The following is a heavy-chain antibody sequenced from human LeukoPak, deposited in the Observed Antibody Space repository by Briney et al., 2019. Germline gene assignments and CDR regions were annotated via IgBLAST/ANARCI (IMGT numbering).Heavy chain of an antibody. V-gene: IGHV3-30*03. D-gene: IGHD4-17*01. CDR3: ARESTYGDPSKYYYTGLDV. Sequence: PAKSLTLSCAASGFTFSYYGMHWVRQPPPKGLDWVALISYDESNKYYAYSVKSRFTISRDNSKNTLYLQMNRLRVEDKAVYYYARESTYGDPSKYYYTGLDVWGKGTTVTVSS. J-gene: IGHJ6*04. CDR1: GFTFSYYG. CDR2: ISYDESNK.